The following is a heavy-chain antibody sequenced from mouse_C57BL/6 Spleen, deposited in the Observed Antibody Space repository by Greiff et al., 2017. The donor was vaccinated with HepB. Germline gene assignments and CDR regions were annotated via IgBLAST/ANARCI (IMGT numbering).Heavy chain of an antibody. V-gene: IGHV5-4*03. CDR2: ISDGGSYT. Sequence: DVKLVESGGGLVKPGGSLKLSCAASGFTFSSYAMSWVRQTPEKRLEWVATISDGGSYTYYPDNVKGRFTISRDNAKNNLYLQMSHLKSEDTAMYYCARTSYYYAMDYWGQGTSVTVSS. CDR3: ARTSYYYAMDY. J-gene: IGHJ4*01. CDR1: GFTFSSYA.